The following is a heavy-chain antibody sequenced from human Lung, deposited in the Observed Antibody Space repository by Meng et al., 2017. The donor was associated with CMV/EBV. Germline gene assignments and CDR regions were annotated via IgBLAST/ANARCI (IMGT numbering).Heavy chain of an antibody. V-gene: IGHV2-70*20. J-gene: IGHJ4*02. CDR1: GFSLSTSGMC. CDR2: IDWDDDK. CDR3: ARTVGRELHSDY. Sequence: SGXXLVXPTQTLTLTCTFSGFSLSTSGMCVSWVRQPPGKALEWLALIDWDDDKYYSTSLKTRLTISKDTSKNQVVLTMTNMDPVDTATYYCARTVGRELHSDYXGQGXLVTFSS. D-gene: IGHD1-26*01.